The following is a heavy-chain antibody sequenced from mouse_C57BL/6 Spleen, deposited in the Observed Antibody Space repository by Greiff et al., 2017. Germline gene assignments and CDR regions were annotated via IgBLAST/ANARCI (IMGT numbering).Heavy chain of an antibody. CDR1: GYTFTSYW. CDR3: ATSDYGYAMDY. CDR2: IYPGSGST. J-gene: IGHJ4*01. D-gene: IGHD2-4*01. Sequence: QVHVKQPGAELVKPGASVKMSCKASGYTFTSYWITWVKQRPGQGLEWIGDIYPGSGSTNYNEKFKGKATLTVDTSSSTAYMQLSSLTSEDAAVYYCATSDYGYAMDYWGQGTSVTVSS. V-gene: IGHV1-55*01.